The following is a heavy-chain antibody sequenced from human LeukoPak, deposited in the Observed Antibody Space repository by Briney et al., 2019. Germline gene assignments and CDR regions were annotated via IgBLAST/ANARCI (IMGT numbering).Heavy chain of an antibody. Sequence: GGSLRLSCAASGFTFSSYAMHWVRQAPGKGLEWVAVISYDGSNKYYADSVKGRFTISRDNSKNTLYLQMNSLRAEGTAVYYCARDMVRGVIMGYYFDYWGQGTLVTVSS. D-gene: IGHD3-10*01. CDR1: GFTFSSYA. V-gene: IGHV3-30*04. CDR2: ISYDGSNK. CDR3: ARDMVRGVIMGYYFDY. J-gene: IGHJ4*02.